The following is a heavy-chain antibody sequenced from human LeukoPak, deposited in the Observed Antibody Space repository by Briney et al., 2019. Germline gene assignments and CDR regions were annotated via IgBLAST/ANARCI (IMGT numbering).Heavy chain of an antibody. D-gene: IGHD3-10*01. V-gene: IGHV4-30-4*01. CDR3: ARGIKFRSMGHYFDY. CDR2: IYYSGST. CDR1: GGSISSGDYY. Sequence: SQTLSLTCTVSGGSISSGDYYWSWIRQPPGKGLEWIVYIYYSGSTYYNPSLKSRVTISVDTSKNQFSLKLSSVTAADTAVYYCARGIKFRSMGHYFDYWGQGTLVTVSS. J-gene: IGHJ4*02.